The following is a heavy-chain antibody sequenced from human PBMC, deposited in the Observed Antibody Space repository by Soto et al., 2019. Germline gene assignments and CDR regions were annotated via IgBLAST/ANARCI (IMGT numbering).Heavy chain of an antibody. Sequence: GGSLRLSCTASGFTFGDYAMSWFRQAPGKGLEWVGFIRSKAYGGTTEYAASVKGRFTISRDDSKSIAYLQMNSLKTEDTAVYYCTLYCSGGSCYGDYYYYYMDVWGKGTTVTVSS. D-gene: IGHD2-15*01. CDR2: IRSKAYGGTT. V-gene: IGHV3-49*03. J-gene: IGHJ6*03. CDR3: TLYCSGGSCYGDYYYYYMDV. CDR1: GFTFGDYA.